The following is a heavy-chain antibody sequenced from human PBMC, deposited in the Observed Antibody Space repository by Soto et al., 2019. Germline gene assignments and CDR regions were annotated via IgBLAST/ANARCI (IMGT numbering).Heavy chain of an antibody. CDR3: ARSAAADAQAHFDY. J-gene: IGHJ4*02. CDR1: GGSISSGGYY. D-gene: IGHD6-13*01. Sequence: QVQLQESGPGLVKPSQTLSLTCTVSGGSISSGGYYWSWIRQHPGKGLEWIGYIYYSGSTYYNLSPKSRVTISVDTSKNQFSLKLSSVTAADTAVYYCARSAAADAQAHFDYWGQGTLVTVSS. V-gene: IGHV4-31*03. CDR2: IYYSGST.